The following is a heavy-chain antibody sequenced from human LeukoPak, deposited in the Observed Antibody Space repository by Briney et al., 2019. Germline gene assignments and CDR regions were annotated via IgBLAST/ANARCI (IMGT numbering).Heavy chain of an antibody. CDR2: INSDGSST. CDR1: GFTFSSYW. D-gene: IGHD1-14*01. CDR3: TKDGQGASRNYYYYYMDV. Sequence: GGSLRLSCAASGFTFSSYWMHWVRQAPGKGLVWVSRINSDGSSTSYADSVKGRFTISRDNAKNTLYLQMNSLRAEDTAVYYCTKDGQGASRNYYYYYMDVWGKGTTVTVSS. V-gene: IGHV3-74*01. J-gene: IGHJ6*03.